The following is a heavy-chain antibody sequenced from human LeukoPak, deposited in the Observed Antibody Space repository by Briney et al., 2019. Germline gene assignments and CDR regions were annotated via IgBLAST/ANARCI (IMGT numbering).Heavy chain of an antibody. CDR2: IHHSGIT. CDR1: GDSISSFY. Sequence: SETLSLTSTVSGDSISSFYWSWIRQPAGKRLEWIGRIHHSGITNYNPSLESRVTMSADTSKTQSSLKLSSVPAPDTAVYFCARDIEGGRKDWFDSWGQGALVTASS. V-gene: IGHV4-4*07. J-gene: IGHJ5*01. D-gene: IGHD2-15*01. CDR3: ARDIEGGRKDWFDS.